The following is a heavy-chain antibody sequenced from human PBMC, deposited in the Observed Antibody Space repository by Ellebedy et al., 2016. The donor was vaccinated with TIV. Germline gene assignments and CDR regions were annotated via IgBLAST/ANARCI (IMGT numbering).Heavy chain of an antibody. D-gene: IGHD1-26*01. V-gene: IGHV3-74*01. CDR1: GFSFRAYW. J-gene: IGHJ5*02. CDR2: SDSDGRTT. Sequence: PGGSLRLSCAASGFSFRAYWMHWVCQAPGKGLVWVSHSDSDGRTTTYADPVKGRFTISSDNARNKMYLQMNDLRVEDTGMYYCARDSGSYSTLDAWGQGTLVTVSS. CDR3: ARDSGSYSTLDA.